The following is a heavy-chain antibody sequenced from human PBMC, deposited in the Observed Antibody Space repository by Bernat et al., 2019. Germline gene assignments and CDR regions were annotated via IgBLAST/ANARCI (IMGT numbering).Heavy chain of an antibody. V-gene: IGHV3-30*02. J-gene: IGHJ4*02. D-gene: IGHD3-10*01. CDR2: IRYDASNK. Sequence: QVQLVESGGGVVRPGGSLGLSCAASGFTLVTSGMHWVRQPPGKGLGWGPFIRYDASNKYYADSVKGRFTISRDNSKNTLYLQMNSLRAEDTAVYYCAKETMVRGKSFDYWGQGTLVTVSS. CDR1: GFTLVTSG. CDR3: AKETMVRGKSFDY.